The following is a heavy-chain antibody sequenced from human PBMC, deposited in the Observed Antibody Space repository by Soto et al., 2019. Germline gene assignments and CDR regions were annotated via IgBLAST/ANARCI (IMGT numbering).Heavy chain of an antibody. V-gene: IGHV4-30-4*01. D-gene: IGHD2-21*01. Sequence: PSETLSLTCTVSGGSISSGDYYWSWIRQPPGKGLECIGYISYTGSTYYNPSLKSRVTMSVDTSKNHFSLKLGSVTAADTAVYYCARDPSSGGYCPGPCFDNWGQGYQVP. J-gene: IGHJ4*02. CDR3: ARDPSSGGYCPGPCFDN. CDR1: GGSISSGDYY. CDR2: ISYTGST.